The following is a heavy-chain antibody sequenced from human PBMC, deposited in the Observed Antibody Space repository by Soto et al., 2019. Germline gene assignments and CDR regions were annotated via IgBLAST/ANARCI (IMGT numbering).Heavy chain of an antibody. D-gene: IGHD2-8*01. CDR2: ISYDGSDK. Sequence: GRSLRLSCTASAFTFTSYGMQWVRQAPGKGLEWVAIISYDGSDKLSAGSVEGRFTTSRDNSKNTVYLQMNSMRSDDTAMYYCATFSDLEVPCMCDWFDPWGQGTLVTVSS. V-gene: IGHV3-30*03. CDR1: AFTFTSYG. J-gene: IGHJ5*02. CDR3: ATFSDLEVPCMCDWFDP.